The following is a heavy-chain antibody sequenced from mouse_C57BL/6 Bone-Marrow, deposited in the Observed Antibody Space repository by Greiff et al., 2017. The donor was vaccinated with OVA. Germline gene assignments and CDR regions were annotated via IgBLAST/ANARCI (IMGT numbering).Heavy chain of an antibody. J-gene: IGHJ4*01. CDR2: IYPRSGNT. CDR3: AIGSPYIYAMDY. Sequence: VQLQQSGAELARPGASVKLSCKASGYTFTSYGISWVKQRTGQGLEWIGEIYPRSGNTYYNEKFKGKATLTVDKSSSTAYMQLSSLTSEDSAVYYCAIGSPYIYAMDYWGQGTSVTVSS. D-gene: IGHD3-3*01. CDR1: GYTFTSYG. V-gene: IGHV1-81*01.